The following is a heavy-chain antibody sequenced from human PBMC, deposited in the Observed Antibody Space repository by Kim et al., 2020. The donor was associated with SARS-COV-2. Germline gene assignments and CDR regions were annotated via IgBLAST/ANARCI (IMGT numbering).Heavy chain of an antibody. Sequence: GGSLRLSCAASGFTFSSYAMSWVRQAPGKGLEWVSAISGSGGSTYYADSVKGRFTISRDNSKNTLWLQMNSLRAEDTAVYYCAKGHWYYDFWSGSPMHSYFLGMDVWGQGTTVTVSS. CDR1: GFTFSSYA. V-gene: IGHV3-23*01. D-gene: IGHD3-3*01. CDR3: AKGHWYYDFWSGSPMHSYFLGMDV. CDR2: ISGSGGST. J-gene: IGHJ6*02.